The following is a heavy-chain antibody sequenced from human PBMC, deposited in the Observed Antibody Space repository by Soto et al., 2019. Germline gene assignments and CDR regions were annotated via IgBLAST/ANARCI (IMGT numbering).Heavy chain of an antibody. D-gene: IGHD5-12*01. CDR2: IHPSGST. CDR3: AAGGGLPRYY. J-gene: IGHJ4*02. Sequence: SETLSLTCAVYGGSFSDYYWTWIRQPPGKGLEWIGEIHPSGSTYYNPSLKSRVTISVDRSKNQFSLKLSSVTAADTAVYYCAAGGGLPRYYWGQGTLVTVSS. V-gene: IGHV4-34*01. CDR1: GGSFSDYY.